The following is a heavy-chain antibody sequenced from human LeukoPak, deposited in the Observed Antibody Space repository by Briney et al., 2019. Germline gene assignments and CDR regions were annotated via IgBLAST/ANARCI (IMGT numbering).Heavy chain of an antibody. D-gene: IGHD1-26*01. J-gene: IGHJ4*02. CDR2: ISGSGGST. Sequence: GGSLRLSCAASGFTFSSYAMSWVRQAPGKGLEWVSGISGSGGSTYYADSVKGRFTISRDNSKNTLYLQMNSLRAGDTAVYYCAKGVRLVGAFYFDYWGQGTLVTVSS. CDR1: GFTFSSYA. V-gene: IGHV3-23*01. CDR3: AKGVRLVGAFYFDY.